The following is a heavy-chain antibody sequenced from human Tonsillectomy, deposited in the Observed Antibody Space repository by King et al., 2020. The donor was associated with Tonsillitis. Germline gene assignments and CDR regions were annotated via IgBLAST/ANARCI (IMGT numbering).Heavy chain of an antibody. CDR1: GGSISSYY. D-gene: IGHD6-13*01. Sequence: HVQLQESGPGLVKPSETLSLTCTVSGGSISSYYWSWIRQPPGKGLEWIGYISKSGSTNYNPSLKSRVTISVDTSKNQFSLKLSSVTAADTALYYCARHRGDSSSWYNYGGQGTLVTVSS. CDR2: ISKSGST. J-gene: IGHJ4*02. CDR3: ARHRGDSSSWYNY. V-gene: IGHV4-59*08.